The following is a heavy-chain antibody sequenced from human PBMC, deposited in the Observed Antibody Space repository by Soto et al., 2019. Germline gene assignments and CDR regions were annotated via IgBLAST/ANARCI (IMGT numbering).Heavy chain of an antibody. J-gene: IGHJ4*02. CDR1: GVSISSYY. CDR3: ARATYYDIPSHFDY. CDR2: IYYSGST. Sequence: SETLSLTCTVSGVSISSYYWSWIRQPPGKGLEWIGYIYYSGSTNYNPSLKSRVTISVDTSKNQFSLKLSSVTAADTAVYYCARATYYDIPSHFDYWGQGTLVTVSS. D-gene: IGHD3-9*01. V-gene: IGHV4-59*01.